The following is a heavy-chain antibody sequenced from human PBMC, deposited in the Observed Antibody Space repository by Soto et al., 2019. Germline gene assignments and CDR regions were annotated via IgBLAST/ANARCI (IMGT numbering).Heavy chain of an antibody. Sequence: QVQLVESGGGVVQPGRSPRLSCEASGFTFSSYGMHWVRQAPGMGLDWVAVISYDSFNKYYADSVKGRFTISRDNSKNTLYLQMNSLRSEDTAVYYCAEDPTGSGDSWGQGTLVTVSS. CDR1: GFTFSSYG. CDR3: AEDPTGSGDS. J-gene: IGHJ4*02. CDR2: ISYDSFNK. V-gene: IGHV3-30*18.